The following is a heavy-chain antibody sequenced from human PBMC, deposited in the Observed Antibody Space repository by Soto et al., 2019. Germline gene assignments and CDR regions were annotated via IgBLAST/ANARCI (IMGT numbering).Heavy chain of an antibody. Sequence: QVQLVESGGGVVQPGRSLRLSCAASGFTFSSYAMHWVRQAPGKGLEWVAVISYDGSNKYYADSVKGRFTISRDNSKNTLYLQMNSLRAEDTAVYYCAREKDLTAYYYYYGMDVWGQGTTVTVSS. CDR1: GFTFSSYA. CDR2: ISYDGSNK. V-gene: IGHV3-30-3*01. J-gene: IGHJ6*02. D-gene: IGHD2-15*01. CDR3: AREKDLTAYYYYYGMDV.